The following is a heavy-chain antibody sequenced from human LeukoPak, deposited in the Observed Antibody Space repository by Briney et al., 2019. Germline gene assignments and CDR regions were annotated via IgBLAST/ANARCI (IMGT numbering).Heavy chain of an antibody. V-gene: IGHV3-48*01. CDR3: ARNSRYSFDI. CDR1: GFTFSSYS. CDR2: IGSSSSII. D-gene: IGHD4-11*01. J-gene: IGHJ3*02. Sequence: GGSLRLSCAASGFTFSSYSMNWVRQAPGKGLEWVSYIGSSSSIIYYADSVKGRFTISRDNAKNSLYLQMNSLRAEDTAVYYCARNSRYSFDIWGQGTMVTVSS.